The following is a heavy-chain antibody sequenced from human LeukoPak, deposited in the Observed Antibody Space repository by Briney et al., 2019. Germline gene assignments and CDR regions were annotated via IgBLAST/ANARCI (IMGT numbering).Heavy chain of an antibody. CDR3: ARGAYYYDGN. D-gene: IGHD3-22*01. CDR1: GGSISSYY. V-gene: IGHV4-59*01. CDR2: IYYSGST. Sequence: SETLSLTCTVSGGSISSYYWSWIRQPPGKGLEWIGYIYYSGSTNYNPSLKSRVTISVDTSKNQFSLKLSSVTAADTAVYYYARGAYYYDGNWGQGTLVTVSS. J-gene: IGHJ4*02.